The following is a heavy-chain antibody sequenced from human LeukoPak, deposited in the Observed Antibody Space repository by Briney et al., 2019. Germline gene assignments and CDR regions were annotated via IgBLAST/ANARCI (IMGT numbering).Heavy chain of an antibody. Sequence: PRGSLRLSCAASGFTFSSYAMSWVRQAPGKGLEWVSAISGGGGSTYYADSVKGRFTISTDNSKNTLYLQMNSLRVEDTAVYYCAKFGSGRSYFDYWGQGTLVTVSS. D-gene: IGHD6-19*01. CDR3: AKFGSGRSYFDY. CDR1: GFTFSSYA. CDR2: ISGGGGST. V-gene: IGHV3-23*01. J-gene: IGHJ4*02.